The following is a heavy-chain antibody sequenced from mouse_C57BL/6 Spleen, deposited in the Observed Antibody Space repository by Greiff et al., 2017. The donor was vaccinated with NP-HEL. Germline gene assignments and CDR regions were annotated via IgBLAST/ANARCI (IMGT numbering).Heavy chain of an antibody. Sequence: QVQLKQSGPELVKPGASVKISCKASGYAFSSSWMNWVKQRPGKGLEWIGRIYPGDGDTNYNGKFKGKATLTADKSSSTAYMQLSSLTSEDSAVYFCARSRYYGSSQYYFDYWGQGTTLTVSS. CDR3: ARSRYYGSSQYYFDY. D-gene: IGHD1-1*01. CDR1: GYAFSSSW. J-gene: IGHJ2*01. CDR2: IYPGDGDT. V-gene: IGHV1-82*01.